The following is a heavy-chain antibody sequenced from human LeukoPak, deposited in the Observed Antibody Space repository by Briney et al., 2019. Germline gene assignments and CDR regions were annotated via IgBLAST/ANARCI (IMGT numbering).Heavy chain of an antibody. V-gene: IGHV4-61*01. CDR2: IYYSGST. Sequence: SETLSLTCTVSGGSIRSSTDYWSWIRQPPGKGLEWIGYIYYSGSTNYNPSLKSRVTISVDTSKNQFSLKLSSVTAADTAVYYCARTTEGGYTYDYFYYYYMDVWGKGTTVTISS. J-gene: IGHJ6*03. CDR3: ARTTEGGYTYDYFYYYYMDV. CDR1: GGSIRSSTDY. D-gene: IGHD5-18*01.